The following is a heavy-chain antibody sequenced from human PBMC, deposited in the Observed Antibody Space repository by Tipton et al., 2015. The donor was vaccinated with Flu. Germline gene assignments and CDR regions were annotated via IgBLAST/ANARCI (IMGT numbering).Heavy chain of an antibody. V-gene: IGHV4-59*05. Sequence: LTCTVSGGSISSYYYNWIRQPPGKGLEWIGSIYYTGTTYYNPSLKSRGSISVDRSKNQFSLKLTSVTATDTAVYFCARPTVPAGFDPWGPGILVSVSS. CDR2: IYYTGTT. J-gene: IGHJ5*02. CDR1: GGSISSYY. CDR3: ARPTVPAGFDP.